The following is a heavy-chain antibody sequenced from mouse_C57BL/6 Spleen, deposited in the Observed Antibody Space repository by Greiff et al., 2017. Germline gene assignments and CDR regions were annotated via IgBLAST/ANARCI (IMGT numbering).Heavy chain of an antibody. Sequence: DVQLVESGGGLVQPGGSLSLSCAASGFTFTDYYMSWVRQPPGKALEWLGFIRNKANGYTTEYSASVKGRFTISRDNSQSILYLQMNALRAEDSATYYCARYRYDAMDYWGQGTSVTVSS. CDR3: ARYRYDAMDY. CDR2: IRNKANGYTT. CDR1: GFTFTDYY. V-gene: IGHV7-3*01. J-gene: IGHJ4*01.